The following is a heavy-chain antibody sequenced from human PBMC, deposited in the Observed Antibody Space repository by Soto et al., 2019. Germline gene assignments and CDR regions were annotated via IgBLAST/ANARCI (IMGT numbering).Heavy chain of an antibody. CDR1: GFTFSSYA. D-gene: IGHD3-22*01. Sequence: QVHLAESEGGVVQPGRSLRLSCAGSGFTFSSYAMHWVRQAPGKGLEWVAVISNDGSYKYYADSLKGRFIISRDNSKNTLYLQMNSLRAEDTAVYYCAKDLYYYDSSLDDYWGQGTLVSVSS. CDR2: ISNDGSYK. CDR3: AKDLYYYDSSLDDY. V-gene: IGHV3-30*18. J-gene: IGHJ4*02.